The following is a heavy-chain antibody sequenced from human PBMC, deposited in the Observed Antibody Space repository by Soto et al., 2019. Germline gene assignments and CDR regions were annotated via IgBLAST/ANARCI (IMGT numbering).Heavy chain of an antibody. CDR1: GFTFSNYW. Sequence: EVQLVESGGGLVQYGGSLRLSCAVSGFTFSNYWMHWVRQAPGEGLVWVSRVNSDGTSTNHADSVKGRITISRDNAKNTGYLQVNSLRAEDTAVYYCAIGGWRSYYLDYWGQGTLVTVSS. CDR3: AIGGWRSYYLDY. CDR2: VNSDGTST. V-gene: IGHV3-74*01. J-gene: IGHJ4*02. D-gene: IGHD6-19*01.